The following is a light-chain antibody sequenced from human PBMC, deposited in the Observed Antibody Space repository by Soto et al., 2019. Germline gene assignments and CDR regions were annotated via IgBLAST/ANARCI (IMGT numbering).Light chain of an antibody. CDR3: QQYKSYWT. J-gene: IGKJ1*01. CDR2: KAS. CDR1: QSISSW. Sequence: DIQMTQSPSTLSASAGDRVTITCRASQSISSWLAWYQQKAGQAPNLLIYKASNLESGVPSRFSGSGSGTQFTLTIRSLQPDDFATYYCQQYKSYWTFGQGTKVVIK. V-gene: IGKV1-5*03.